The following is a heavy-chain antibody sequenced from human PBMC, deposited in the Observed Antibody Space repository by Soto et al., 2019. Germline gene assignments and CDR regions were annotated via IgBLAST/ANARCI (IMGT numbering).Heavy chain of an antibody. CDR2: IYYSGST. V-gene: IGHV4-39*01. CDR1: GGSISSSSYY. D-gene: IGHD4-17*01. CDR3: ARLRAGDLYFDY. J-gene: IGHJ4*02. Sequence: PSETLSLTCTVSGGSISSSSYYWGWIRQPPGKGLEWIGSIYYSGSTYYNPSLKSRVTISVDTSKNQFSLKLSSVTAADTAVYYCARLRAGDLYFDYWGQGTLVTVS.